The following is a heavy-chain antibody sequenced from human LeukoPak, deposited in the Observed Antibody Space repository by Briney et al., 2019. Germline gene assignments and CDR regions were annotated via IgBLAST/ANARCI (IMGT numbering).Heavy chain of an antibody. Sequence: PGGSLRLSCAASGFTFSSYWMSWVRQAPGKGLEWVANIKQDGSEKYYADSVKGRFTISRDNAKNSLYLQMNSLRAEDTAVYYCARVSYYDYVWGSYRESSIFDYWGQGTLVTVSS. CDR1: GFTFSSYW. CDR2: IKQDGSEK. D-gene: IGHD3-16*02. V-gene: IGHV3-7*01. J-gene: IGHJ4*02. CDR3: ARVSYYDYVWGSYRESSIFDY.